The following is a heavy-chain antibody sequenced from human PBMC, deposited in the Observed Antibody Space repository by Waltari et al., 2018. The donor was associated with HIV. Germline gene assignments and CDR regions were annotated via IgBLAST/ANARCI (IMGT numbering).Heavy chain of an antibody. D-gene: IGHD3-22*01. J-gene: IGHJ4*02. V-gene: IGHV3-48*03. CDR3: ARSGLYDTSGYYAPFGY. Sequence: EVQLVESGGGLVQPGGSLRLSCAASGFTFSNYEMNWVRQAPGKGRELISYNSSSGSTIYYAAAVKGRLTISRDNAKNSLYVQMNSLRAEDTAVYYCARSGLYDTSGYYAPFGYWGQGTLVTVSS. CDR1: GFTFSNYE. CDR2: NSSSGSTI.